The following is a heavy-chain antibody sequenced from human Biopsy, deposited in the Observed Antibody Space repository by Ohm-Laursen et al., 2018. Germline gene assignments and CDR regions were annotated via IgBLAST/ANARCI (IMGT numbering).Heavy chain of an antibody. J-gene: IGHJ4*02. Sequence: SLRLSCAASGFTFSDHSLSWIRQAPGKGLEWVSTISSSGGSTYYADSVKGRFTISRDASKNTLYLLMNSLRAEDTAMYYCAKGGYCTTTSCYMDVDYWGQGTLVTVSS. CDR3: AKGGYCTTTSCYMDVDY. V-gene: IGHV3-23*01. CDR2: ISSSGGST. CDR1: GFTFSDHS. D-gene: IGHD2-2*02.